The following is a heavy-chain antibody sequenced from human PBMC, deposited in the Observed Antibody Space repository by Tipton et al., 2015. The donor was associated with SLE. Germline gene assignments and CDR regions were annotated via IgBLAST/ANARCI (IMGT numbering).Heavy chain of an antibody. CDR3: ARWMTTVTTGYFDY. D-gene: IGHD4-17*01. Sequence: TLSLTCTVSGGSISSSSYYWGWIRQPAGKGLEWIGRIYTSGSTNYNPSLKSRVTMSVDTSKNQFSLKLSSVTAADTAVYYCARWMTTVTTGYFDYWGQGTLVTVSS. V-gene: IGHV4-61*02. CDR2: IYTSGST. J-gene: IGHJ4*02. CDR1: GGSISSSSYY.